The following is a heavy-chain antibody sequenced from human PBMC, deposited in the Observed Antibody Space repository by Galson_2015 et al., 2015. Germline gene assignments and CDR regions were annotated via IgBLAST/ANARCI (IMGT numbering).Heavy chain of an antibody. CDR1: GGSVSPYT. V-gene: IGHV4-59*02. CDR3: TRSTSFSLDY. Sequence: ETLSLTCTVSGGSVSPYTWTWIRQPPGKGLELIGYISYRGVTNYNPSLKSRVTISVDTSKNQFSLKLSSVTTADTAVYYCTRSTSFSLDYWGQGALVTVSS. J-gene: IGHJ4*02. CDR2: ISYRGVT. D-gene: IGHD3-3*01.